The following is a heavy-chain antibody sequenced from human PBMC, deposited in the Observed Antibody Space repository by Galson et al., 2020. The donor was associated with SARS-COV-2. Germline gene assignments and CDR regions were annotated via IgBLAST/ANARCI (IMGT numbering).Heavy chain of an antibody. D-gene: IGHD1-26*01. J-gene: IGHJ3*01. CDR2: LYYRGRT. Sequence: SETLSLTCTVSGGSISSTTFFWGWIRQSPGKGLEWIGNLYYRGRTYYNPSFKSRVTIAVATSKNQFSLKLNSVTAGDTAVYYCARRAPSIVGSRSAFDVWGQGTMVTVSS. CDR1: GGSISSTTFF. V-gene: IGHV4-39*01. CDR3: ARRAPSIVGSRSAFDV.